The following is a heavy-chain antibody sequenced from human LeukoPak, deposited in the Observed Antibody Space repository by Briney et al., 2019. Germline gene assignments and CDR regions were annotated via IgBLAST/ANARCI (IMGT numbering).Heavy chain of an antibody. J-gene: IGHJ4*02. CDR3: ARDGREQYCSGGSCYSALGFFDY. CDR2: IHDSGST. Sequence: SETLSLTCTVSGGSISSYYWSWIRQPPGKGLEWIGYIHDSGSTNYNPSLKSRVTISVDTSKNRFSLKLSSVTAADTAVYYCARDGREQYCSGGSCYSALGFFDYWGQGTLVTVSS. V-gene: IGHV4-59*01. D-gene: IGHD2-15*01. CDR1: GGSISSYY.